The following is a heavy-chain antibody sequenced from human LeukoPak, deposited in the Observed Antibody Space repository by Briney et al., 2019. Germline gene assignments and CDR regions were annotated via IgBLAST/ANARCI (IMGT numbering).Heavy chain of an antibody. V-gene: IGHV3-23*01. CDR1: GFTFSSHA. CDR2: ISGSGGST. CDR3: AKDMVRGVIITYYGMDV. J-gene: IGHJ6*02. D-gene: IGHD3-10*01. Sequence: GGSLRLSCAASGFTFSSHAMSWVRQAPGKGLEWVSAISGSGGSTYYADSVKGRFTISRDNSKNTLYLQMNSLRAEDTAVYYCAKDMVRGVIITYYGMDVWGQGTTVTVSS.